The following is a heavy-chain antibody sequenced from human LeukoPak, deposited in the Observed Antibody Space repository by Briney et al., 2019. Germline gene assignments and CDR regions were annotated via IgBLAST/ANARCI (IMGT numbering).Heavy chain of an antibody. D-gene: IGHD3-3*01. J-gene: IGHJ4*02. CDR3: AREYRVAHFDY. V-gene: IGHV7-4-1*02. CDR2: INTNTGNP. Sequence: GASVKVSCKSSGYTFTSYAMNWVRQAPGQGLEWMGWINTNTGNPTYAQGFTGRFVFSLDTSVTTAYLQISSLKAEDTATYYCAREYRVAHFDYWGQGTLVIVSS. CDR1: GYTFTSYA.